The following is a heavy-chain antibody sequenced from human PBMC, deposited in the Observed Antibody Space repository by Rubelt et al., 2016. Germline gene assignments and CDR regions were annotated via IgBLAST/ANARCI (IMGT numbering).Heavy chain of an antibody. D-gene: IGHD3-3*01. J-gene: IGHJ4*02. V-gene: IGHV4-39*01. CDR1: GGSISSSGYY. CDR2: IYYSGST. Sequence: QLQLQESGPGLVKPSETLSLTCTVSGGSISSSGYYWGWIRQPPGKGLEWIGSIYYSGSTYYNPSRKSRVTISVDTSKNQFSRKLSSVTAAGTAVYYCARGRFLEWLPPDYWGQGTLVTVSS. CDR3: ARGRFLEWLPPDY.